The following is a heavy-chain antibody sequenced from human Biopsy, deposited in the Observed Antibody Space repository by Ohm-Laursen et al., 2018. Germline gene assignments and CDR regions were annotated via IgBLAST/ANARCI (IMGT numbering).Heavy chain of an antibody. D-gene: IGHD1-26*01. V-gene: IGHV1-2*02. J-gene: IGHJ4*02. Sequence: VASVKVSCKASGYTFTGYHVHWVRQAPGQGLEWMGWINPNSGGTNYAQKFQGRVTMTRDTSISTAYMELSRLRSDDTAVYYCATITRGATRFPFDYWGQGTLVTVSS. CDR1: GYTFTGYH. CDR2: INPNSGGT. CDR3: ATITRGATRFPFDY.